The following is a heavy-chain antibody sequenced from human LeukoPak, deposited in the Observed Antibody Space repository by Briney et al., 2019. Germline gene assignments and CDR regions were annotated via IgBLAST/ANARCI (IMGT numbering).Heavy chain of an antibody. J-gene: IGHJ4*02. CDR3: ARETVDIVATIVLDY. V-gene: IGHV3-30*02. Sequence: GGSLRLSCAASGFTFSSYAMSWVRQAPGKGLEWVAFIRYDGSNKYYADSVKGRFTISRDNSKNTPYLQMNSLRAEDTAVYYCARETVDIVATIVLDYWGQGTLVTVSS. CDR2: IRYDGSNK. CDR1: GFTFSSYA. D-gene: IGHD5-12*01.